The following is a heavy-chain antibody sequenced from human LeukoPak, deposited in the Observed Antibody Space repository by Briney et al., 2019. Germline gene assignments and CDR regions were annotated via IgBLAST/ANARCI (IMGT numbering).Heavy chain of an antibody. Sequence: GGSLRLSCAASGFTFSSYSMNWVRQAPGKGLEWVSSISSSSSYIYYADSVKGRFTISRDSAKNSLYLQMNSLRAEDTAVYYCARDYTSGTNDYWGQGTLVTVSS. J-gene: IGHJ4*02. CDR2: ISSSSSYI. CDR3: ARDYTSGTNDY. V-gene: IGHV3-21*01. CDR1: GFTFSSYS. D-gene: IGHD1-1*01.